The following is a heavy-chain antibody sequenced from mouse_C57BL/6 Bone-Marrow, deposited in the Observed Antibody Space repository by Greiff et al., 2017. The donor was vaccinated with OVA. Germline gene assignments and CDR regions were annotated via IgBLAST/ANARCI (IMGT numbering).Heavy chain of an antibody. CDR3: ARGRQLRFWFAY. CDR1: GYTFTSYW. J-gene: IGHJ3*01. Sequence: VQLQQPGAELVKPGASVKLSCKASGYTFTSYWMQWVKQRPGQGLEWIGEIDPSDSYTNYNQKFKGKATLTVDTSSSTAYMQLSSLTSEDSAVYYCARGRQLRFWFAYWGQGTLVTVSA. V-gene: IGHV1-50*01. CDR2: IDPSDSYT. D-gene: IGHD3-2*02.